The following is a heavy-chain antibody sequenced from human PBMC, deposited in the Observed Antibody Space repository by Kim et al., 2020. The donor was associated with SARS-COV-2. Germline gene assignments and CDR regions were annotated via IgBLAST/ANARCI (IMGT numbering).Heavy chain of an antibody. D-gene: IGHD1-26*01. CDR1: GYTFTDYW. V-gene: IGHV5-51*01. CDR3: ARRELYSAAWYRADF. J-gene: IGHJ4*02. CDR2: IYPHDSET. Sequence: GESLKISCQASGYTFTDYWIGWVRQMPGRGLEWMAIIYPHDSETRHSPSFQGHVSISADKSLSTAYLEWVSLKPSDTAIYYCARRELYSAAWYRADFWGPGTLVTVSS.